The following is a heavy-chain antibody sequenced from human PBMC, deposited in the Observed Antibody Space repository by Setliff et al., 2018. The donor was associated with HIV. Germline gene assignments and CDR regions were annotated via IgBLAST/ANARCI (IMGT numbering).Heavy chain of an antibody. J-gene: IGHJ4*02. V-gene: IGHV1-18*01. Sequence: ASVKVSCKASGDTFTTYDINWVRQAPGQGLEWMGWISAYSGNTNYAQKLQGRVTMTTDTSTNTASMELSSLRSEDTAVYYCASLATTRWDCWGQGTLVTVSS. CDR3: ASLATTRWDC. CDR2: ISAYSGNT. D-gene: IGHD2-15*01. CDR1: GDTFTTYD.